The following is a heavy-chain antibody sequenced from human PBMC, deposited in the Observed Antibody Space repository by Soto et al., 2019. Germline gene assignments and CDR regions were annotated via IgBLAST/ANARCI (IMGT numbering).Heavy chain of an antibody. Sequence: QVHLVQSGAEVQRPGASVNISCKASGYTFTSYTVHWVRQAPGQRLEWMGWIHAANGYTKFSKNFHGRLTINSDTSAKIVYMELSSLRSEESAVYYCAKLQYSGDDIKQAFELWGQGTMVTVSS. CDR2: IHAANGYT. J-gene: IGHJ3*01. D-gene: IGHD5-12*01. V-gene: IGHV1-3*01. CDR3: AKLQYSGDDIKQAFEL. CDR1: GYTFTSYT.